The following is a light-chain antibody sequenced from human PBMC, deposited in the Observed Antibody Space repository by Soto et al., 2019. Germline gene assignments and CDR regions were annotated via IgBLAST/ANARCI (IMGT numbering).Light chain of an antibody. Sequence: EIVLTQSPGTLSLSPGERATLSCRASQSVRNNKLAWYQQKPGQPPRFLIYDASNRATGIPDRFSGSGSGTAFTLTIARLAPEDFEVYFCPQFGTFPVTFGQGPKLEI. CDR2: DAS. CDR3: PQFGTFPVT. V-gene: IGKV3-20*01. J-gene: IGKJ2*01. CDR1: QSVRNNK.